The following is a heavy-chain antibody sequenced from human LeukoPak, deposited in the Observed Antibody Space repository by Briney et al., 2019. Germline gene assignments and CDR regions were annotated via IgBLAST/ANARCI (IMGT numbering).Heavy chain of an antibody. CDR2: IYPGDSDT. Sequence: GESLKISCKGSGYSFTSYWIGWVRQMPGKGLEWMGIIYPGDSDTRYSTSSQGQVTISADKSISTAYRQWSRLKASDTARYYFARQWSSGWSYYFDCWGQGTLVTVS. D-gene: IGHD6-19*01. V-gene: IGHV5-51*01. CDR3: ARQWSSGWSYYFDC. J-gene: IGHJ4*02. CDR1: GYSFTSYW.